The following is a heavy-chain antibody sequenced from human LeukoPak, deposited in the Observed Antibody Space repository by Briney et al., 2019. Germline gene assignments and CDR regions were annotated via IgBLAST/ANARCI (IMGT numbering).Heavy chain of an antibody. D-gene: IGHD6-19*01. Sequence: PGGSLRLSCAASGFTFSSYSMNWVRQAPGKGLEWVSSISSSSSYIYYADSVKGRFTISRDNAKNSLYLQMNSLRAEDTAAYYCARDRYSSGWYYSFDYWGQGTLVTVSS. J-gene: IGHJ4*02. V-gene: IGHV3-21*01. CDR1: GFTFSSYS. CDR3: ARDRYSSGWYYSFDY. CDR2: ISSSSSYI.